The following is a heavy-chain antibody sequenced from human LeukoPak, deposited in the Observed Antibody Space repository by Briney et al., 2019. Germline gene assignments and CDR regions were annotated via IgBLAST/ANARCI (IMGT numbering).Heavy chain of an antibody. CDR1: GGSISSGSYY. D-gene: IGHD6-13*01. CDR3: ARDALIAAAGQYYFDY. J-gene: IGHJ4*02. Sequence: PSETLSLTCTVSGGSISSGSYYWSWLRQPAGKGLEWIGRIYTSGSTNYNPSLKSRVTVSVDTSKNQFSLKLSSVTAADTAVYYCARDALIAAAGQYYFDYWGQGTLVTVSS. V-gene: IGHV4-61*02. CDR2: IYTSGST.